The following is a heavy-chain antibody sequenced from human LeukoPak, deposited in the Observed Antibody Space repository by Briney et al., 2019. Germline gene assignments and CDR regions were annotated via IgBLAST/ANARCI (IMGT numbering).Heavy chain of an antibody. J-gene: IGHJ4*02. Sequence: GGSLRLSCAASGFTFSSYGMHWVRQAPCKGLEWVAFIRYDGSNKYYADSVKGRFTISRDNSQNTLYLQMTSLRAEDTAFYYCAKDGVATGLTHFDNWGQGTLVTVSS. V-gene: IGHV3-30*02. CDR1: GFTFSSYG. D-gene: IGHD5-12*01. CDR2: IRYDGSNK. CDR3: AKDGVATGLTHFDN.